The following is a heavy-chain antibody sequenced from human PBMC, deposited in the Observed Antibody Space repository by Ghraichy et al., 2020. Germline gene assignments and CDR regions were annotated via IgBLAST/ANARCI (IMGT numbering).Heavy chain of an antibody. D-gene: IGHD6-13*01. CDR2: INPKNGGT. Sequence: ASVKVSCKASGYTFTDYCIHWVRQAPGQGLEWMGWINPKNGGTKFAQKFQDRVTMTRDTSISTAYLDLSSLRSDDTAVYYCARDTILYRSSWSGLSVESWGQRTLVTVSS. CDR3: ARDTILYRSSWSGLSVES. J-gene: IGHJ4*02. V-gene: IGHV1-2*02. CDR1: GYTFTDYC.